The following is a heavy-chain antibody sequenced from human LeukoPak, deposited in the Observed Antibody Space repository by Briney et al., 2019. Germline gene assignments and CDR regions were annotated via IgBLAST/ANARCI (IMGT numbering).Heavy chain of an antibody. J-gene: IGHJ3*01. CDR2: INRDGRST. V-gene: IGHV3-74*01. Sequence: GGSLRLSCAASGFTFSNYWMHWVRQAPGKGLVWVSRINRDGRSTDYLDSVKGRLTISRDNARNTLYLQMNSLRAEDTAVYYCARVPYVFDLWGQGTMVTVSS. CDR3: ARVPYVFDL. CDR1: GFTFSNYW.